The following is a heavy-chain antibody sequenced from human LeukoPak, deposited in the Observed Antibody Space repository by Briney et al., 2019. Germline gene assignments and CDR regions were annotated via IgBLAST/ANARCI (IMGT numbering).Heavy chain of an antibody. CDR3: ARVFDSSGYYDAFDI. J-gene: IGHJ3*02. V-gene: IGHV1-18*01. CDR2: ISAYNGNT. D-gene: IGHD3-22*01. CDR1: GYTFTSYG. Sequence: GASVKVSCKASGYTFTSYGISWVRQAPGQGLEWMGWISAYNGNTNYAQKFQGRVTMTRDTSISTAYMELSRLRSDDTAVYYCARVFDSSGYYDAFDIWGQGTMVTVSS.